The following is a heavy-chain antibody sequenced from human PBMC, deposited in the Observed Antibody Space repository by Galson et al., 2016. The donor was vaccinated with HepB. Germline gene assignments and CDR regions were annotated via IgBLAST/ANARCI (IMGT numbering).Heavy chain of an antibody. CDR2: ICSGGTT. D-gene: IGHD4-17*01. CDR3: ARGVYGDHGWFDY. J-gene: IGHJ4*02. V-gene: IGHV3-66*02. Sequence: SLRLSCAASGFTFSAYAMIWVRQAPGKGLEYVSVICSGGTTYYADSVKGRFTISRDNSKNTLSLQMNTLRAEDTAVYYCARGVYGDHGWFDYWGQGTLVTVSS. CDR1: GFTFSAYA.